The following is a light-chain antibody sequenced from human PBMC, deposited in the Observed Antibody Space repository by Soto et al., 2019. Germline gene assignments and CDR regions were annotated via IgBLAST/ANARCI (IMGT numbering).Light chain of an antibody. Sequence: DIQMTQSPSSLSASVGDSVTIPCRASQRINKYLNWYQQRSGRAPRLLIHTASSLHSGVPSRFSGSGSGSDFTVTISSLQPEDCATYLCQQSFSRPYTFGQGNKLEI. V-gene: IGKV1-39*01. CDR2: TAS. J-gene: IGKJ2*01. CDR3: QQSFSRPYT. CDR1: QRINKY.